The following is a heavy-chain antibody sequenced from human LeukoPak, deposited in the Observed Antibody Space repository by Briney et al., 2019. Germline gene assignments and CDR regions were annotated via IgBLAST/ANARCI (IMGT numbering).Heavy chain of an antibody. CDR3: AKDVGYSGYDYVDY. J-gene: IGHJ4*02. D-gene: IGHD5-12*01. CDR2: ISWNSGSI. CDR1: GFTFDDYA. Sequence: SLRLSCAASGFTFDDYAMHWVRQAPGKGLEWVSGISWNSGSIGYADSVKGRFTISRDNAKNSLYLQMNSLGAEDTALYYCAKDVGYSGYDYVDYWGQETLVTVSS. V-gene: IGHV3-9*01.